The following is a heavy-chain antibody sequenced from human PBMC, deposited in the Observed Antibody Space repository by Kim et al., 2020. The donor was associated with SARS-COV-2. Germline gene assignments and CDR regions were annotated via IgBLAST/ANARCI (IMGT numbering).Heavy chain of an antibody. CDR1: GGTFSSYA. J-gene: IGHJ5*02. CDR3: ARVGGDYYDSRVNWFDP. CDR2: IIPIFGTA. D-gene: IGHD3-22*01. V-gene: IGHV1-69*13. Sequence: SVKVSCKASGGTFSSYAISWVRQAPGQGLEWMGGIIPIFGTANYAQKFQGRVTITADESSSTAYMELSSLRSEDTAVYYCARVGGDYYDSRVNWFDPWGQGTLVTVSS.